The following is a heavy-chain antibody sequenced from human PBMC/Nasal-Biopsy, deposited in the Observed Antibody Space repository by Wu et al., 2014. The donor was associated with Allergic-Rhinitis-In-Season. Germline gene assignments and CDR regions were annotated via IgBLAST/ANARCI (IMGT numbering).Heavy chain of an antibody. CDR1: GDSISSYY. J-gene: IGHJ4*02. D-gene: IGHD2/OR15-2a*01. CDR3: ARQSNEFRDSTSYFDI. V-gene: IGHV4-59*08. Sequence: TLSLTCTVSGDSISSYYWSWIRQPPGKGLEWIGYIYYSGSTIYNPSLKSRVTISVDASKKQFSLRLSSVTAADTALYYCARQSNEFRDSTSYFDIWGQGILVTVSS. CDR2: IYYSGST.